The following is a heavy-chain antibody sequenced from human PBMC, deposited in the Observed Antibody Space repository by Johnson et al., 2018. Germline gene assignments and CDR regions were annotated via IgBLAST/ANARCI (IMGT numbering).Heavy chain of an antibody. CDR1: GFTFKDYW. V-gene: IGHV3-7*01. J-gene: IGHJ4*02. CDR2: IKPDGSEK. Sequence: VQLQESGGGMVQPGGSLRLSCATSGFTFKDYWMSWVRQAPGKGLEWVASIKPDGSEKSYVDSVKGRFTISRDNAKNSLSLHMPRRRAEDTAVYYCVRVLGGSSWSLDFWGQGTLVTVSS. CDR3: VRVLGGSSWSLDF. D-gene: IGHD6-13*01.